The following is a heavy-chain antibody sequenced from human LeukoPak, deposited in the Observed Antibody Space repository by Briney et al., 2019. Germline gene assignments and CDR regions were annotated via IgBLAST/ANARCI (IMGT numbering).Heavy chain of an antibody. D-gene: IGHD6-13*01. CDR3: AKDSSSWYSTYYYYMDV. CDR2: IYSGGST. CDR1: GFTVSSNY. Sequence: GGSLRLSCAASGFTVSSNYMSWVRQAPGKGLEWVSVIYSGGSTYYADSVKGRFTISRDNSKNTLYLQMNSLRAEDTAVYYCAKDSSSWYSTYYYYMDVWGKGTTVTVSS. V-gene: IGHV3-53*05. J-gene: IGHJ6*03.